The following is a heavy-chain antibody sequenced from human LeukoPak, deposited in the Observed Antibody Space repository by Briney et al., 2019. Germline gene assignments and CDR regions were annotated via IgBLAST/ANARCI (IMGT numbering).Heavy chain of an antibody. CDR1: GFTFDDYA. CDR3: AKDSGYDLGGKWFDP. D-gene: IGHD5-12*01. V-gene: IGHV3-9*01. Sequence: SLRLSCAASGFTFDDYAMRWVRQAPGKGLEWVSGISWNSGSIGYADSVKGRFTISRDNAKNSLYLQMNSLRAEDTALYYCAKDSGYDLGGKWFDPWGQGTLVTVSS. J-gene: IGHJ5*02. CDR2: ISWNSGSI.